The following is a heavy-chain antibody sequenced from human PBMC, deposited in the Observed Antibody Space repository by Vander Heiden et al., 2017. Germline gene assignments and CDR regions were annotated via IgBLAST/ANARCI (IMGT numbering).Heavy chain of an antibody. J-gene: IGHJ4*02. Sequence: QVTLKESGPVLVKPTETLTLTCTVSGFSLSNARMGVSWIRQPPGKALEWLAHIFSNDEKADSTALKSRLTISKDTSKSKVVLNMNNMDTVDTATYYCARISGVTNYFDYWGQGNLVTVSS. CDR2: IFSNDEK. V-gene: IGHV2-26*01. CDR1: GFSLSNARMG. D-gene: IGHD4-4*01. CDR3: ARISGVTNYFDY.